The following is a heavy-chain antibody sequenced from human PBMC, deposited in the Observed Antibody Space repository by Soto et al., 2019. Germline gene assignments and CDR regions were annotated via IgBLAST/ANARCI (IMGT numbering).Heavy chain of an antibody. CDR2: ISPYNDYT. CDR3: TRGGYYDNVWGKLSGYGLDV. V-gene: IGHV1-18*01. J-gene: IGHJ6*02. Sequence: QVQLVQSAAEVKKPGASVKVSCKASGYTFIRYGIAWVRQAPGQGLEWMGWISPYNDYTTYAEKLQGKVTMTADTSSKTVYTKFRRLVSDDTTVYYCTRGGYYDNVWGKLSGYGLDVWGQGTPVTVSS. CDR1: GYTFIRYG. D-gene: IGHD3-16*01.